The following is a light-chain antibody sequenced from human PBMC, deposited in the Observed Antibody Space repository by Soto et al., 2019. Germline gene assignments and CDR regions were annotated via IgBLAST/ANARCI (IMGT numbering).Light chain of an antibody. CDR2: GAS. CDR1: QSVNSNY. J-gene: IGKJ3*01. Sequence: EIVLTQSPGTLSLSPGERATLSCRASQSVNSNYLAWVQHKPGQAPRFLIYGASSRAAGIPDRFSGSGSGTDFTLSISRLSPEDFAMYYCHQYGTSPLPFGPGTKVDIK. V-gene: IGKV3-20*01. CDR3: HQYGTSPLP.